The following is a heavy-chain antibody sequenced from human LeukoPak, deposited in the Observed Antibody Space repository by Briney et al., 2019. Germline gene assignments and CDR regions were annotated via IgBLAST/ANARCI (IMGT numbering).Heavy chain of an antibody. D-gene: IGHD2-15*01. CDR3: AKDWRRIVVVGPITRHGNYMDV. Sequence: GGSLRLSCAASGFTFSSYAMSWVRQAPGKGLEWVAFIRYDGSNKYFADSLKGRFTISRDNSKNTLYLQMNSLRPEDTAVYYCAKDWRRIVVVGPITRHGNYMDVWGKGTTVTISS. V-gene: IGHV3-30*02. CDR1: GFTFSSYA. CDR2: IRYDGSNK. J-gene: IGHJ6*03.